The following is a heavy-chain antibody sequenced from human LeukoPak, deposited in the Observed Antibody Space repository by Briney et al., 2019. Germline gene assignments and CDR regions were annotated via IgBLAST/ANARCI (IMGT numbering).Heavy chain of an antibody. V-gene: IGHV3-33*03. J-gene: IGHJ6*03. Sequence: GGSLRLSCAASGFTFSGYGMRGVREAPGRGREWGAVIWYDGSNKYYADSVKGRFTISRDHSKNTLYLQMNSLRAEDTVVYYCVSGSGYYYYMDVWGKGTTVTVSS. D-gene: IGHD3-10*01. CDR3: VSGSGYYYYMDV. CDR1: GFTFSGYG. CDR2: IWYDGSNK.